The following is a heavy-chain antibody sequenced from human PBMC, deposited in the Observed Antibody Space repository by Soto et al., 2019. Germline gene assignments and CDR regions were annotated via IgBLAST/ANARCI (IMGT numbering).Heavy chain of an antibody. V-gene: IGHV4-59*01. Sequence: SETLSLTCTVSGGSISSDYWSWIRQPPGKGLEWIGYIYYSGRTNYNPSLKSRVTISVDTSKNQFSLKLSSVTAADTAVYYCARGYCSSTICYIWDNWFDPWGQGTLVIVSS. J-gene: IGHJ5*02. CDR1: GGSISSDY. D-gene: IGHD2-2*02. CDR2: IYYSGRT. CDR3: ARGYCSSTICYIWDNWFDP.